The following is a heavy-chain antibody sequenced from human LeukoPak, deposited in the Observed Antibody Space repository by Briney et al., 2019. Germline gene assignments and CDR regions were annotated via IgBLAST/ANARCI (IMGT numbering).Heavy chain of an antibody. CDR1: GLTFDDYA. D-gene: IGHD3-10*01. CDR2: ISGDGGST. V-gene: IGHV3-43*02. J-gene: IGHJ4*02. Sequence: GGSLRLSCAASGLTFDDYAMHWVRQAPGKGLEWVSLISGDGGSTYYADSVKGRFTISRDNSKNSLYLQMNSLRTEDTALYYCAKDMWRFGELDYDYWGQGTLVTASS. CDR3: AKDMWRFGELDYDY.